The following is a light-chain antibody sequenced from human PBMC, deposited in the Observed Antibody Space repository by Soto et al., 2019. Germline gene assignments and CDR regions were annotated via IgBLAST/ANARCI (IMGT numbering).Light chain of an antibody. J-gene: IGKJ5*01. CDR1: QSVSSN. Sequence: EIVMTQSPATLSVSPGERATLSCRASQSVSSNLAWYQQKPGQAPRLLIYGASTRATGIPARFSGSGSGTKFTLTISSLQSEDFAVYYCQQYSNWPPITFGQGTRLEIK. CDR2: GAS. V-gene: IGKV3-15*01. CDR3: QQYSNWPPIT.